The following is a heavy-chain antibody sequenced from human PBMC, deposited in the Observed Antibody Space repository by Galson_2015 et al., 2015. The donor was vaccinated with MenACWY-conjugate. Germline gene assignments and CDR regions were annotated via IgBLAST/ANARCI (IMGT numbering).Heavy chain of an antibody. J-gene: IGHJ3*02. Sequence: SLRLSCAASGFTFSRYWMHWVRQVPGKGLVWVSRIRGDGSAITYADSVKGRFIISRDNAKNTMFLQMNSLRVEDTDVYYCTRVQEGTSGSFDIWGLGTVVTVSS. CDR3: TRVQEGTSGSFDI. CDR2: IRGDGSAI. CDR1: GFTFSRYW. V-gene: IGHV3-74*01. D-gene: IGHD2-15*01.